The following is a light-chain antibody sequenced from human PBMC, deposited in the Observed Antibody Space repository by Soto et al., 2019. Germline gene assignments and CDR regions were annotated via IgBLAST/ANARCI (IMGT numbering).Light chain of an antibody. J-gene: IGKJ2*01. CDR2: GAS. CDR3: QQYGSSPPYT. V-gene: IGKV3-20*01. Sequence: EVVLTQSPGTLSLSPGEKATLSCRASQSVSSSYLAWYQQKPGQAPRLLIYGASSRATGIPDRFSGSGSGTDFTLTISRLEPEDVAVYWCQQYGSSPPYTFGQGTKLEI. CDR1: QSVSSSY.